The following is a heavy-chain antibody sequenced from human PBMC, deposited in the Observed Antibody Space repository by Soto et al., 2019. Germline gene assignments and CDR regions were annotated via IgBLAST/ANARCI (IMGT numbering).Heavy chain of an antibody. CDR1: GGSISSYY. J-gene: IGHJ6*02. Sequence: SETLSLTCTVSGGSISSYYWSWIRQPAGKGLEWIGRIYTSGSTNYNPSLMSRVTMSVDTSKNQFPLSLSSVTAADTAVYYCARVISEDRSTISGVVIGTMDVWGQGTTVTVSS. V-gene: IGHV4-4*07. D-gene: IGHD3-3*01. CDR3: ARVISEDRSTISGVVIGTMDV. CDR2: IYTSGST.